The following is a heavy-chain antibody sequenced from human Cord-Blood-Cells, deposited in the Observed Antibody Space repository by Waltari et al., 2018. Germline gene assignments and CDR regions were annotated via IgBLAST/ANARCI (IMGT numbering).Heavy chain of an antibody. CDR2: IIPIFGTA. V-gene: IGHV1-69*01. Sequence: QVQLVQSGAEVKKPGSSVKVSCKASGGTFSSYAISWVGQPPGQGLDWMGGIIPIFGTANYAQKFQGRVTITADESTSTAYMELSSLRSEDTAVYYCARGYCSSTSCYTAYYYYYYMDVWGKGTTVTVSS. CDR3: ARGYCSSTSCYTAYYYYYYMDV. J-gene: IGHJ6*03. D-gene: IGHD2-2*02. CDR1: GGTFSSYA.